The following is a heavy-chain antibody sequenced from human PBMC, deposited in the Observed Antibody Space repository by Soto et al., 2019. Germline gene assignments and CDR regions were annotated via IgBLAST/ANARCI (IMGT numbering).Heavy chain of an antibody. CDR2: INTLSTAI. D-gene: IGHD6-19*01. J-gene: IGHJ4*02. CDR1: VFTFTDYY. V-gene: IGHV3-11*01. CDR3: ARRLQWQLRPLDS. Sequence: GGSLRLSCEGSVFTFTDYYMTWIRQAPGKGLEWVAYINTLSTAIYYADSVKGRFTISRDNAKNSLYLQMNGLRAEDTATYYCARRLQWQLRPLDSWGRGTLVTVSS.